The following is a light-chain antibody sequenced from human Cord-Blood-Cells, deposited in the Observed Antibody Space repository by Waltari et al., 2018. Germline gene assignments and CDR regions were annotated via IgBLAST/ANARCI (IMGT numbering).Light chain of an antibody. CDR3: SSYTSSSIWV. Sequence: QSALNQPASVSGSPGQSITISCTGTSSDVGGYNYVSWYQQHPGKAPKLMIYDVSKRPSGRSNPFSGSKSGNTASLTISGLQAEDESDYYCSSYTSSSIWVFGGGTTLTVL. CDR1: SSDVGGYNY. J-gene: IGLJ3*02. CDR2: DVS. V-gene: IGLV2-14*01.